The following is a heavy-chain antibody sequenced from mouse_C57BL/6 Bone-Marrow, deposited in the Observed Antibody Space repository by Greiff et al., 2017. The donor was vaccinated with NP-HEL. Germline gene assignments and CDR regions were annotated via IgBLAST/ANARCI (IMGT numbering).Heavy chain of an antibody. CDR3: TTEGSIYAMDY. CDR1: GFNIKDDY. J-gene: IGHJ4*01. V-gene: IGHV14-4*01. D-gene: IGHD1-1*01. CDR2: IDPENGDT. Sequence: EVQLHQSGAELVRPGASVKLSCTASGFNIKDDYMHWVKQRPEQGLEWIGWIDPENGDTEYASKFQGKATITADTSSNTAYLQLSSLTSEDTAVYYCTTEGSIYAMDYWGQGTSVTVSS.